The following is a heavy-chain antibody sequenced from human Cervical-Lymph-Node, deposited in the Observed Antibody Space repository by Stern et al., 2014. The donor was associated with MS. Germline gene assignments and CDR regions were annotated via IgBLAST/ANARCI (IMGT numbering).Heavy chain of an antibody. CDR3: AKENGANFDY. V-gene: IGHV3-23*04. CDR1: GFTFSSYA. J-gene: IGHJ4*02. CDR2: IGSSGFTT. Sequence: EVQLVESGGGLIQPGGSLRLSCGASGFTFSSYAMSWVRQAPGKGLEWVSSIGSSGFTTYYAHSVKGRFTISRDNSNNHLNLQMNSLRADDTAIFYCAKENGANFDYWGQGTLVTVSP. D-gene: IGHD2-8*01.